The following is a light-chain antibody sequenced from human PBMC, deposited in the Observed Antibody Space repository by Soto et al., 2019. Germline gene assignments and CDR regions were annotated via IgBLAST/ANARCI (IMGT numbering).Light chain of an antibody. V-gene: IGLV2-14*01. CDR3: SSYTGSSTPYV. Sequence: QSALTQPASVSGSPGQSITIACTGTSSDVGGYNYVSWYQQHPGKAPKLMIYEVSNRPSGVSNRFSGSKSGNTASLTISGLQLEDEADYYCSSYTGSSTPYVFGTGTKVTVL. CDR1: SSDVGGYNY. CDR2: EVS. J-gene: IGLJ1*01.